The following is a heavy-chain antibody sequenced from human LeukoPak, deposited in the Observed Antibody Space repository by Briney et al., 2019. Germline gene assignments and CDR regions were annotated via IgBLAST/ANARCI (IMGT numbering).Heavy chain of an antibody. V-gene: IGHV4-34*01. J-gene: IGHJ4*02. CDR1: GGSFSGYY. CDR3: ARGLIDDSSGHKDY. CDR2: INHSGST. Sequence: SETLSLTCAVYGGSFSGYYWSWIRQPPGKGLEWIGEINHSGSTNYNPSLKSRVTISVDTSKNQFSLKLSSVTAADTAVYYCARGLIDDSSGHKDYWGQGTLVAVSS. D-gene: IGHD3-22*01.